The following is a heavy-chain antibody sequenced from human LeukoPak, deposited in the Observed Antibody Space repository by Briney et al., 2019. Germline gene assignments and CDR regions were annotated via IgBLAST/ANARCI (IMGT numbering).Heavy chain of an antibody. CDR1: GFTFDDYG. J-gene: IGHJ6*03. CDR2: INWNGGST. CDR3: ARYGSGYYYYYYMDV. V-gene: IGHV3-20*01. Sequence: PGGSLRLSCAASGFTFDDYGMSWVRQAPGKGLEWVSGINWNGGSTGYADSVKGRFTISRDNAKNSLYLQMNSLRAEDTALYHCARYGSGYYYYYYMDVWGKGTTVTISS. D-gene: IGHD3-10*01.